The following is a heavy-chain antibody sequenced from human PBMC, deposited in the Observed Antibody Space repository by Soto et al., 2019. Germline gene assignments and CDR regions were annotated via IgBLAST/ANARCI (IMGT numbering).Heavy chain of an antibody. CDR3: ARRLEEYGNYWFDP. V-gene: IGHV4-39*01. CDR1: GGSINSDTDY. D-gene: IGHD4-17*01. J-gene: IGHJ5*02. CDR2: IYHSGST. Sequence: QLQLQESGPGLVKPSETLSLTCTVSGGSINSDTDYWAWIRQPPGKALEWIGSIYHSGSTYQNPSLKSRITMSVDKSKNQFSLRLTSVTAADTAVYYCARRLEEYGNYWFDPWGQGILVTVSS.